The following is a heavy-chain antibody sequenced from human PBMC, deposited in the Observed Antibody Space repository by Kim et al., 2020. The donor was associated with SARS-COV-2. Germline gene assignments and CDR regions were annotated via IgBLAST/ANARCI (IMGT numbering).Heavy chain of an antibody. CDR3: ARLAKSAERYFDL. CDR1: GGFVSTSGYF. Sequence: SETLSLTCSVSGGFVSTSGYFWAWIRQPPGRGLEWIGMIYYSGSTFYSPSLKGRVTISVDLSGNHFSPTLRSATAADMGVYYCARLAKSAERYFDLWGRGTLVTVSS. CDR2: IYYSGST. V-gene: IGHV4-39*02. J-gene: IGHJ2*01.